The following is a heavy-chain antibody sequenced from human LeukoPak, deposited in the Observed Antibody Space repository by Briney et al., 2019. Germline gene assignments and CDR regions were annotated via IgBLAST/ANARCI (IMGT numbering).Heavy chain of an antibody. J-gene: IGHJ4*02. Sequence: ASVKVSCKASGYTFTGYYMHWVRQAPGQGLEWMGWISAYNGNTNYAQKLQGRVTMTTDTSTSTAYMELRSLRSDDTAVYYCARAYYYDSSGYYYVRFGLDYWGQGTLVTVSS. CDR1: GYTFTGYY. CDR3: ARAYYYDSSGYYYVRFGLDY. D-gene: IGHD3-22*01. V-gene: IGHV1-18*04. CDR2: ISAYNGNT.